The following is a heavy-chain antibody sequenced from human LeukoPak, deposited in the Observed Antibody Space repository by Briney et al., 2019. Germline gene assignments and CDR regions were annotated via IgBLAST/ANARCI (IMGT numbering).Heavy chain of an antibody. CDR2: MNPNSGNT. CDR1: GYTFTNYD. Sequence: GASVKVSCKASGYTFTNYDINWVRQATGQGLEWMGWMNPNSGNTGYVQQFQGRVSMTRDTSIGTAYMELSSLRSEDTAVYYCARGGRAYYDSSLASKWGQGTLVTVSS. J-gene: IGHJ4*02. V-gene: IGHV1-8*01. D-gene: IGHD3-3*01. CDR3: ARGGRAYYDSSLASK.